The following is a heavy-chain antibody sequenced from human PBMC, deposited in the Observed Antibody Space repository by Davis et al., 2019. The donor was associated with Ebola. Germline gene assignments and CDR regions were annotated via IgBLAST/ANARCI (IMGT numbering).Heavy chain of an antibody. D-gene: IGHD5-24*01. CDR2: INHSGST. CDR3: ASRSGDGYNFRIPHAFDI. CDR1: GGSISSGGYS. V-gene: IGHV4-30-2*01. Sequence: PSETLSLTCAVSGGSISSGGYSWSWIRQPPGKGLEWIGYINHSGSTNYNPSLKSRVTISVDTSKNQFSLKLSSVTAADTAVYYCASRSGDGYNFRIPHAFDIWGQGTMVTVSS. J-gene: IGHJ3*02.